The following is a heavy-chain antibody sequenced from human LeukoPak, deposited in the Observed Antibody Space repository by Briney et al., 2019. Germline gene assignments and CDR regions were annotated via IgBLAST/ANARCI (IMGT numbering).Heavy chain of an antibody. CDR1: GYTFTSYG. Sequence: ASVKVSCKASGYTFTSYGISLVRQAPGQGLEWMGWISAYNGNTNYAQKLQGRVTMTTDTSTSTAYMELRSLRSDDTAVYHCAREPHSDFWSGYYYYGMDVWGQGTTVTVSS. CDR2: ISAYNGNT. J-gene: IGHJ6*02. V-gene: IGHV1-18*01. CDR3: AREPHSDFWSGYYYYGMDV. D-gene: IGHD3-3*01.